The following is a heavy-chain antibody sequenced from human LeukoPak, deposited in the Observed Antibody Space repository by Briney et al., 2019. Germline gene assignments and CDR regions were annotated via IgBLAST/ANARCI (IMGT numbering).Heavy chain of an antibody. V-gene: IGHV5-51*01. J-gene: IGHJ4*02. CDR3: ARRQGCSSTSCPPDY. CDR2: IYPGDSDT. Sequence: PGESLKISCRGSGYSFTTYWIGWVRQMPGKGLEWMEIIYPGDSDTRYTPSFQGQVTMSADKSINTAYLQWSSLKASDTAIYYCARRQGCSSTSCPPDYWGQGTLVTVSP. CDR1: GYSFTTYW. D-gene: IGHD2-2*01.